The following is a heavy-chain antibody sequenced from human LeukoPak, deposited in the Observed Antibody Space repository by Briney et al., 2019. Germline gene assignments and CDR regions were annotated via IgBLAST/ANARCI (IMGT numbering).Heavy chain of an antibody. CDR1: GYTFTSYY. D-gene: IGHD3-22*01. Sequence: SXXVSCKASGYTFTSYYIHWVRQAPGQGLEWMAIINPSGGTTSYAQKFQGRLTMTSDTSTSTVYMELSSLRSEDTAVYYCARDHRPSYDSSAYYYPGDYWGQGTLVTVSS. CDR2: INPSGGTT. CDR3: ARDHRPSYDSSAYYYPGDY. V-gene: IGHV1-46*01. J-gene: IGHJ4*02.